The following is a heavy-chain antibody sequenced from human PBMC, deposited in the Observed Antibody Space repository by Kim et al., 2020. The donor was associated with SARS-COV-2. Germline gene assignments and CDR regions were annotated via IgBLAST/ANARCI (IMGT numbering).Heavy chain of an antibody. CDR2: ISSSSSTI. D-gene: IGHD2-2*01. CDR1: GFTFSSYS. J-gene: IGHJ6*02. Sequence: GGSLRLSCAASGFTFSSYSMNWVRQAPGKGLEWVSYISSSSSTIYYADSVKGRFTISRDNAKNSLYLQMNSLRDEDTAVYYCARDDVGYCSSTSCPNPDYYYYGMDVWGQGTTVTVSS. CDR3: ARDDVGYCSSTSCPNPDYYYYGMDV. V-gene: IGHV3-48*02.